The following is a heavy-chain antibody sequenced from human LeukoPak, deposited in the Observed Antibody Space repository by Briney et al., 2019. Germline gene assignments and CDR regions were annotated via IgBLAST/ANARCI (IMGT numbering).Heavy chain of an antibody. CDR1: GGSISSSSYY. CDR2: IYYSGST. Sequence: NPSETLSLTCTVSGGSISSSSYYWGSIRQPPGKGLEWIGSIYYSGSTYYNPSLKSRVTISVDTSKNQFSLKLSSVTAADTAVYYCARIMRTGGWFDPWGQGTLVTVSS. V-gene: IGHV4-39*01. CDR3: ARIMRTGGWFDP. J-gene: IGHJ5*02. D-gene: IGHD3-16*01.